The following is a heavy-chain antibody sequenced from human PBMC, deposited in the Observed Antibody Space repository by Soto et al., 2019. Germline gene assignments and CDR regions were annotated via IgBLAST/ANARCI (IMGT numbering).Heavy chain of an antibody. Sequence: QVQLVQSGAEVKKPGASVKVSCKASGYTFTSYAMHWVRQAPGQRLEWMGWINAGNGNTKYSQKFQGRVTITRDTSASTAYMELSSLRSEDTAVYYCARLYDFWSGSPPGYYMDVWGKGTTVTVSS. CDR1: GYTFTSYA. J-gene: IGHJ6*03. CDR2: INAGNGNT. CDR3: ARLYDFWSGSPPGYYMDV. V-gene: IGHV1-3*01. D-gene: IGHD3-3*01.